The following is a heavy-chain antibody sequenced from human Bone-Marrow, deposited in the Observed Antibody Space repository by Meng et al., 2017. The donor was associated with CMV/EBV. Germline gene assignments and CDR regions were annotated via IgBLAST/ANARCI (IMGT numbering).Heavy chain of an antibody. CDR3: ARGGYCSTSCYYNWFDP. CDR2: ISHSGST. J-gene: IGHJ5*02. V-gene: IGHV4-34*01. D-gene: IGHD2-2*01. Sequence: YGGSFRGYYWSWIREAPGKGLEWIGEISHSGSTNYDPSLKSRVTISVDTSKNQFSLKLSSVTAADTAVYYCARGGYCSTSCYYNWFDPWGQGTLVTVSS. CDR1: GGSFRGYY.